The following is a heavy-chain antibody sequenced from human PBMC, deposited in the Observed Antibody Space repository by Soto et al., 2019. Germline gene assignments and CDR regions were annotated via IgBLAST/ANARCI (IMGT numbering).Heavy chain of an antibody. D-gene: IGHD3-9*01. CDR2: IIPIFGTA. Sequence: GASVKVSCKASGGTFSSYAISWVRQAPGQGLEWMGGIIPIFGTANYAQKFQGRVTITADESTSTAYMELSSLRSEDTAVYYCARGYSDNYDILTGPRVGSYYYGMDVWGQGTTVTVSS. CDR3: ARGYSDNYDILTGPRVGSYYYGMDV. V-gene: IGHV1-69*13. CDR1: GGTFSSYA. J-gene: IGHJ6*02.